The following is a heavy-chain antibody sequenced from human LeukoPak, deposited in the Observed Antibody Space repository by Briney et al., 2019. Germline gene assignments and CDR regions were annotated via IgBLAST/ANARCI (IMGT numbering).Heavy chain of an antibody. Sequence: PSETLSLTCSVSGGSISRHYWSWLRQPPGKGLEWIGYISYSGSTRYNPSLQSRVTISLDTSKTHFSLKLTSVTAADTAVYYCARLLNNDNSGDPDTFDMWGPGTMVTVSS. J-gene: IGHJ3*02. D-gene: IGHD3-22*01. V-gene: IGHV4-59*08. CDR3: ARLLNNDNSGDPDTFDM. CDR1: GGSISRHY. CDR2: ISYSGST.